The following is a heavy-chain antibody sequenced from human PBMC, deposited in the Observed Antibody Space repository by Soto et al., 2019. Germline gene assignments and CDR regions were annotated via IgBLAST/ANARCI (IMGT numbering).Heavy chain of an antibody. V-gene: IGHV1-46*01. J-gene: IGHJ6*02. D-gene: IGHD3-10*01. Sequence: QVQLVLSGVEVKKPGASVKVSCKASGYTFTSYYMHWVRQAPGQGLEWMGIINPSGGSTSYAQKFQGRVTMTRDTSTSTVYMELSSLRSEDTAVYYCARNAYGGSGEKHYYYYGMDVWGQGTTVTVSS. CDR2: INPSGGST. CDR1: GYTFTSYY. CDR3: ARNAYGGSGEKHYYYYGMDV.